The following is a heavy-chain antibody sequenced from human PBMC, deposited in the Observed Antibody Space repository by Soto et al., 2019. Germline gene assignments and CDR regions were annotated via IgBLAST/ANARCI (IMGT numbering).Heavy chain of an antibody. CDR2: ISPYNGDT. V-gene: IGHV1-18*01. Sequence: QVQLVQSGAEVKKPGASVKVSCQASGYTFTNYGISWVRQAPGQGLEWVGWISPYNGDTRYAQNVQGRVTLTTDTSTSAAYMELRSLRSDETALYYCARRGSNKWDEDFDFWGQGTLVTVSS. CDR3: ARRGSNKWDEDFDF. D-gene: IGHD2-15*01. CDR1: GYTFTNYG. J-gene: IGHJ4*02.